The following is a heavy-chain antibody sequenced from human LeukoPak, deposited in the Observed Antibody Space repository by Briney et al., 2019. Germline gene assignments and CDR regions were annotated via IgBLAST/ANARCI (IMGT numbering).Heavy chain of an antibody. D-gene: IGHD6-19*01. CDR2: ITGTGGST. CDR3: AKDHGTAVAGFYY. CDR1: GFSLSTYG. Sequence: GASLRLSCAASGFSLSTYGVSWVRQPPGKGLEWVSGITGTGGSTYHADSVKGRFTVSRDTSKNTLYLQMNSLRAEDTAIYYCAKDHGTAVAGFYYWGQGTLVTVSS. V-gene: IGHV3-23*01. J-gene: IGHJ4*02.